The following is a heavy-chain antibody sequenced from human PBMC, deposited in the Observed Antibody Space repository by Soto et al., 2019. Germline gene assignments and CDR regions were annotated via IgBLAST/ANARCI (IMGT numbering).Heavy chain of an antibody. CDR3: ARENTPEMTRGWFAP. CDR2: VHAGGSF. J-gene: IGHJ5*02. Sequence: QAQLQVSGPGLVKPAESLSLICNVSGVPITDSYWSWIRQSPGKELEWIGRVHAGGSFNYNPSLRRRAAISVDTSKSQVSLRLTSVTAADTAVYFCARENTPEMTRGWFAPWGQGTLVTVSS. D-gene: IGHD3-10*01. CDR1: GVPITDSY. V-gene: IGHV4-4*07.